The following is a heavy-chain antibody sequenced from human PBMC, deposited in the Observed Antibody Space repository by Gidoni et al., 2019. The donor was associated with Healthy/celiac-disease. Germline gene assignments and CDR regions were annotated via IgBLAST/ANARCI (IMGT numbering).Heavy chain of an antibody. J-gene: IGHJ6*02. CDR1: GYTFTSYG. D-gene: IGHD3-10*01. CDR3: ARCMTGYYGSGSYYYYYGMDV. Sequence: QVQLVQSGAEVKKPGASVKVSCKASGYTFTSYGISWVRQAPGQGLEWMGWISAYNGTTNYAQKLQGRVTMTTDTSTSTAYMELRSLRSDDTAVYYCARCMTGYYGSGSYYYYYGMDVWGQGTTVTVSS. V-gene: IGHV1-18*01. CDR2: ISAYNGTT.